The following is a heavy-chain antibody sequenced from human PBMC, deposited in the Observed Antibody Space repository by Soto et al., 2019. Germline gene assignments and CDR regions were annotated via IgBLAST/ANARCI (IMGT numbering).Heavy chain of an antibody. V-gene: IGHV1-8*01. CDR2: MNPNSGNT. CDR1: GYTFTSYD. D-gene: IGHD3-9*01. Sequence: GASVKVSCKASGYTFTSYDINWVRQATGQGLEWMGWMNPNSGNTGYAQKFQGRVTMTRNTSISTAYMELSSLRSEDTAVYYCARGVPYDILTGGMGEPPLMDVWGQGTTVTVSS. CDR3: ARGVPYDILTGGMGEPPLMDV. J-gene: IGHJ6*02.